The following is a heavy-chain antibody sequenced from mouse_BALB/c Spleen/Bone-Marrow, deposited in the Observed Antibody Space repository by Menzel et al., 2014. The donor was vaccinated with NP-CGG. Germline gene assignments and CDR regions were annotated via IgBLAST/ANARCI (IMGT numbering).Heavy chain of an antibody. Sequence: EVQGVESGGGLVQPGGSLKLSCVASGFTFSSCGMSWVRQTPDKRLELVATINNNGGSTYYPDSVKGQFTISRDNAKNTLYLQMSSLKSEDTAMYYCARVYGWYFDVWGAGTTVTASS. CDR1: GFTFSSCG. D-gene: IGHD1-1*01. V-gene: IGHV5-6-3*01. J-gene: IGHJ1*01. CDR2: INNNGGST. CDR3: ARVYGWYFDV.